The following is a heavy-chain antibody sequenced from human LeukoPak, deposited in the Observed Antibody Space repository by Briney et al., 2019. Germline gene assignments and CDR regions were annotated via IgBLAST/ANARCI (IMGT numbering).Heavy chain of an antibody. CDR2: ISDAGDST. D-gene: IGHD5-18*01. CDR3: AKEKVDTAMISSFDY. J-gene: IGHJ4*02. V-gene: IGHV3-23*01. CDR1: GFTFTNYA. Sequence: GGSLRLSCAASGFTFTNYAMSWVRQAPGKGLEWVSSISDAGDSTLHADSVKGRFTISRDNSKNTLYLQMNSLRAEDTAVYYCAKEKVDTAMISSFDYWGQGTLVTVSS.